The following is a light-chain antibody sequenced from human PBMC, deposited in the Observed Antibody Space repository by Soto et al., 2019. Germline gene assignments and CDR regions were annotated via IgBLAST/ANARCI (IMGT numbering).Light chain of an antibody. CDR1: QSVSSR. J-gene: IGKJ5*01. V-gene: IGKV3-20*01. CDR2: GAS. CDR3: QQYGSSTMT. Sequence: VLTQSPGTLSLSPGERATLSCRASQSVSSRLAWYQQKPGQAPRLLIYGASSRATGIPDRFSGSGSGTDFTLTISRLENEDFAVYYCQQYGSSTMTFGQGTRLEIK.